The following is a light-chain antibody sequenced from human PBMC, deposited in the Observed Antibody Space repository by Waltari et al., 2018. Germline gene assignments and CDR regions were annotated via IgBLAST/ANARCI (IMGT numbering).Light chain of an antibody. CDR1: SGPVSSTSY. CDR2: KAN. Sequence: QTVVTQEPSLSVSPGGTVTLTCALSSGPVSSTSYASWSQQTPGQAPRTFVYKANIRSPGVPDLFSGSIVGNIAALTITGAQADDKSDYYCSLYMGSGIWVFGGGTKLTVL. CDR3: SLYMGSGIWV. V-gene: IGLV8-61*01. J-gene: IGLJ3*02.